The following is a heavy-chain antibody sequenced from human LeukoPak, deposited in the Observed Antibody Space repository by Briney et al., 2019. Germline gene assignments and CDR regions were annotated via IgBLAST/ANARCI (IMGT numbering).Heavy chain of an antibody. J-gene: IGHJ4*02. CDR3: ARDHPDYGGNSRFFDY. Sequence: GGSLRLSCAASGFTFSSYAMHWVRQAPGKGLEWVAVISYDGSNKYYADSVKGRFTISRDNSKNTLYLQMNSLRAEDTAVYYCARDHPDYGGNSRFFDYWGQGTLVTVSS. V-gene: IGHV3-30*04. D-gene: IGHD4-23*01. CDR1: GFTFSSYA. CDR2: ISYDGSNK.